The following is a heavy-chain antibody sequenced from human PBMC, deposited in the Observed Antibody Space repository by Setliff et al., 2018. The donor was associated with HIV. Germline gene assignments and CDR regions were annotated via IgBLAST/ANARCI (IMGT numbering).Heavy chain of an antibody. V-gene: IGHV4-59*12. CDR1: GGSISSYY. CDR2: IYYSGST. CDR3: ARGDTYYHDSSGSIEH. D-gene: IGHD3-22*01. Sequence: PSETLSLTCTVSGGSISSYYWSWIRQPPGKGLEWIGYIYYSGSTNYKPSLKSRVTISVDMSKNQFSLKLNSVTAADTAVYHCARGDTYYHDSSGSIEHWGQGTLVTVSS. J-gene: IGHJ1*01.